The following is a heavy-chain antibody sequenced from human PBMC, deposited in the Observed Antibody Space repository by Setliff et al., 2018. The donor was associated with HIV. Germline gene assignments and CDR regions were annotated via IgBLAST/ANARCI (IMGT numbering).Heavy chain of an antibody. D-gene: IGHD3-22*01. CDR2: IYYSGST. CDR1: GGSIRSYY. Sequence: SETLSLTCTVSGGSIRSYYWSCIRQPPGKGLEWIGYIYYSGSTNYNPSLKSRVTISVDTSKNQFSLKLSSVPAADTAVYYCARLGRGTYYYVSSGYLFAFDICGQGTMVTVS. CDR3: ARLGRGTYYYVSSGYLFAFDI. V-gene: IGHV4-59*08. J-gene: IGHJ3*02.